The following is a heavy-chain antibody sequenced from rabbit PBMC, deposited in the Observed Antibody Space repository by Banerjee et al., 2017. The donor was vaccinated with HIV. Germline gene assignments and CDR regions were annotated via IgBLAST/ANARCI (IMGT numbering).Heavy chain of an antibody. D-gene: IGHD7-1*01. V-gene: IGHV1S45*01. CDR1: GFSFSNKAV. Sequence: QEQLVESGGGLVKPEGSLKLSCTASGFSFSNKAVMCWVRQAPGKGLEWIACINAVPVKAVYASWAKGRFPIPRTSSTAVTLQMTSLTAAGTASYFCARGINSAVGYMDLWGPGTRVPAS. CDR2: INAVPVKA. CDR3: ARGINSAVGYMDL. J-gene: IGHJ4*01.